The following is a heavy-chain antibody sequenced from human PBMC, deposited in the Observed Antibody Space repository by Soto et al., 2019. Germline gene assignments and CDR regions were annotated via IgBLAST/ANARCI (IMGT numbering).Heavy chain of an antibody. Sequence: QVPLVESGGGVVQPGRSLRLSCAASGFTFSSYGMHWVRQAPGKGLEWVAVISYDGSNKYYADSVKGRFTISRDNSKNTLYLQMNSLRAEDTAVYYCAKDLDGYNPSEGYWGQGTLVTVSS. D-gene: IGHD5-12*01. CDR2: ISYDGSNK. CDR1: GFTFSSYG. V-gene: IGHV3-30*18. CDR3: AKDLDGYNPSEGY. J-gene: IGHJ4*02.